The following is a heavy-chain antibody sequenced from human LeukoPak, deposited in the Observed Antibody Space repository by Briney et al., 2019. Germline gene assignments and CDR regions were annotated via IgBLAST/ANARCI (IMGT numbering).Heavy chain of an antibody. Sequence: PGGSLRLSCAASGFTFSNYAMSWVSQAPGKGLGWVSAISGSDGSTTYADSVKGRFTISRDNSKNTLYLQMNSLRAEDTAVYYCAKHRLGSKAKDYWGQGTLVTVSS. J-gene: IGHJ4*02. V-gene: IGHV3-23*01. CDR3: AKHRLGSKAKDY. CDR2: ISGSDGST. CDR1: GFTFSNYA. D-gene: IGHD3-10*01.